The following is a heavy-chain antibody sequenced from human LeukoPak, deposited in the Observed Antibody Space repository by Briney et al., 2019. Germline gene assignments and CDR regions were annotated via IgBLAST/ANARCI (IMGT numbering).Heavy chain of an antibody. CDR1: GGSLSSGGYS. Sequence: SETLSLTCAVSGGSLSSGGYSWSWIRQPPGKGLEWIGYIYHSGSTYYNPSLKSRVTISVDRSKNQFSLKLSSVTAADTAVYYCARALIPYCSGGSCYLDAFDIWGQGTMVTVSS. D-gene: IGHD2-15*01. J-gene: IGHJ3*02. CDR2: IYHSGST. CDR3: ARALIPYCSGGSCYLDAFDI. V-gene: IGHV4-30-2*01.